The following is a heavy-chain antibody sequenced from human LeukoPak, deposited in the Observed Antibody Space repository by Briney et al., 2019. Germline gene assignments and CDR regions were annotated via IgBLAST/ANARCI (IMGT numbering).Heavy chain of an antibody. Sequence: SQTLSLTCTVSGGSISSGGYHWSWIRQHPGKGLEWIGYIYYSGSTYYNPSLKSRVTISVDTSKNQFSLKLSSVTAADTAVYYCARSVYSSGWCGDWGQGTLVTVSS. CDR2: IYYSGST. V-gene: IGHV4-31*03. D-gene: IGHD6-19*01. CDR3: ARSVYSSGWCGD. J-gene: IGHJ4*02. CDR1: GGSISSGGYH.